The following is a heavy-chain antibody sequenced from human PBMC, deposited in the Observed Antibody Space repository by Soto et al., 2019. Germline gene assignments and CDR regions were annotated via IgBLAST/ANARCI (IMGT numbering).Heavy chain of an antibody. CDR3: ARVPGLNQYNWNDPYYYGMDV. V-gene: IGHV3-11*06. J-gene: IGHJ6*02. D-gene: IGHD1-20*01. CDR1: GFTFSDYY. CDR2: ISSSSSYT. Sequence: GGSLRLSCAASGFTFSDYYMSWIRQAPGKGLEWVSYISSSSSYTNYADSVKGRFTISRDNAKNSLYLQMNSLRAEDTAVYYCARVPGLNQYNWNDPYYYGMDVWGQGTTVTVSS.